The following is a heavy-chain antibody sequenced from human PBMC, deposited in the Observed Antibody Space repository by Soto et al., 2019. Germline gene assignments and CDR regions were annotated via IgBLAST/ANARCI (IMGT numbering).Heavy chain of an antibody. D-gene: IGHD6-13*01. Sequence: SETLSLTCAVSGGSISSSNWWSWVRQPPGRGLEWIGEIYHSGSTNYNPSLKSRVTISVDKSKNQFSLKPSSVTAADTAVYYCARVSSSSWYRDWFDPWGQGTLVTVS. CDR3: ARVSSSSWYRDWFDP. CDR1: GGSISSSNW. CDR2: IYHSGST. J-gene: IGHJ5*02. V-gene: IGHV4-4*02.